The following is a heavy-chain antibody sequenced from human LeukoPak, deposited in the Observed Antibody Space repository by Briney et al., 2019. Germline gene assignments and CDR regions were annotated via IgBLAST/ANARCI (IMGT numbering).Heavy chain of an antibody. Sequence: SETLSLTCTVSGGSSSTISYYWGWIRQSPGKGLVWIGRIYYTGTTFYNPSLKSRVTISVDTSKNQFSLKLSSVAAADTAVYYCTRLPDCSSTSCYAVEYWGQGTLVTVSS. J-gene: IGHJ4*02. CDR2: IYYTGTT. CDR3: TRLPDCSSTSCYAVEY. CDR1: GGSSSTISYY. D-gene: IGHD2-2*01. V-gene: IGHV4-39*01.